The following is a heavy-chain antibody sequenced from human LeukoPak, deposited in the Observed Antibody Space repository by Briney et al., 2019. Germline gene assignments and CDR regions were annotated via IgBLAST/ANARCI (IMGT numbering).Heavy chain of an antibody. D-gene: IGHD1-1*01. V-gene: IGHV1-24*01. CDR1: GYTLTELS. Sequence: ASVKVSCKVSGYTLTELSMHWVRQAPGKGLEWMGGFDPEDGETIYAQKFQGRVTMTWDTSIDTAYMELSSLRSEDTAVYYCATRWISVPPQPFDYWGQGPLVRVSS. CDR3: ATRWISVPPQPFDY. CDR2: FDPEDGET. J-gene: IGHJ4*02.